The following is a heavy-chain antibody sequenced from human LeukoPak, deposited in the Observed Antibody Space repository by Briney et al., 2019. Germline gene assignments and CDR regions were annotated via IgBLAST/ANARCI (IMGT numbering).Heavy chain of an antibody. V-gene: IGHV3-23*01. D-gene: IGHD2-2*01. CDR1: GFTFSSYA. CDR3: AKGGYCSSTSCYLGY. J-gene: IGHJ4*02. CDR2: ISGSGGST. Sequence: GGSLRLSCAAPGFTFSSYAMSWVRQAPGKGLEWVSAISGSGGSTYYADSVKGRFTISRDNSKNTLYLQMNSLRAEDTAVYYCAKGGYCSSTSCYLGYWGQGTLVTVSS.